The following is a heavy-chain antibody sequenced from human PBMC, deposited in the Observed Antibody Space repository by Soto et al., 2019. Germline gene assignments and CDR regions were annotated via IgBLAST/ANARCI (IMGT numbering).Heavy chain of an antibody. CDR2: IVPMFGTS. J-gene: IGHJ4*02. D-gene: IGHD3-3*01. CDR1: GGTSTRYA. Sequence: QERLVQSGAEVRKPGSSVKVSCKVTGGTSTRYAINWVRQAPGQGLEWMGGIVPMFGTSKYAQKFQGRVTITADTSTNIAAMELRSLRSEDTGVYYCNRGSEYDFWSGYLWGQGPLVSVSS. CDR3: NRGSEYDFWSGYL. V-gene: IGHV1-69*06.